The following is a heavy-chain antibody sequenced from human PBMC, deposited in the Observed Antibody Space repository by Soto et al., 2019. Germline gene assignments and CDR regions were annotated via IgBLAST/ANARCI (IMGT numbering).Heavy chain of an antibody. D-gene: IGHD4-17*01. CDR2: IFWDDDK. J-gene: IGHJ4*02. CDR3: AHRPYYGDYGGTFDY. CDR1: GVSLRTSGVG. Sequence: QITLKESGPTLVKPTQTLTLTCTFSGVSLRTSGVGVGWIRQPPGKALEWLAVIFWDDDKRYSPSLKSRLTITKDTSKNQVVLTMTNMDPVDTATYYCAHRPYYGDYGGTFDYWGQGTLVTVSS. V-gene: IGHV2-5*02.